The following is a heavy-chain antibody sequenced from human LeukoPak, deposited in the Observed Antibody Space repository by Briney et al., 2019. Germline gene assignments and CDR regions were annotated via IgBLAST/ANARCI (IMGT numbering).Heavy chain of an antibody. J-gene: IGHJ6*03. D-gene: IGHD4-11*01. Sequence: GGSLRLSCAASGFTFSSFWMHWVRQAPGKGLVWVSHINRDGKSTGFADSVKGRFTISRDNAKNTLYLQMNSLRAEDTAVYYCAKSGVTRDYYYYYMDVWGKGTTVTVSS. V-gene: IGHV3-74*01. CDR2: INRDGKST. CDR3: AKSGVTRDYYYYYMDV. CDR1: GFTFSSFW.